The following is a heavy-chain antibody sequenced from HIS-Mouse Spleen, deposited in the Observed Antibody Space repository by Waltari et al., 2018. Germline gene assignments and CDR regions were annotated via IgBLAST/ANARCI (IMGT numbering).Heavy chain of an antibody. CDR1: GGSISSSSYY. CDR3: AREIPYSSSWYDWYFDL. V-gene: IGHV4-39*07. J-gene: IGHJ2*01. D-gene: IGHD6-13*01. Sequence: QLQLQESGPGLVKPSETLSLTCTVPGGSISSSSYYWGWIRQPPGKGQEWIGSIYYSGGTYSNPSLKSRVTISVDTSKNQFSLKLSSVTAADTAVYYCAREIPYSSSWYDWYFDLWGRGTLVTVSS. CDR2: IYYSGGT.